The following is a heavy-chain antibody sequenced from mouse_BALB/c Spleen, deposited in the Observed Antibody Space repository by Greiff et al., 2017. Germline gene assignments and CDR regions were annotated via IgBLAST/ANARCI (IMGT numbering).Heavy chain of an antibody. CDR1: GFTFSSFG. D-gene: IGHD2-3*01. V-gene: IGHV5-17*02. CDR3: ARDDGYYPFDY. CDR2: ISSGSSTI. J-gene: IGHJ2*01. Sequence: EVKLVESGGGLVQPGGSRKLSCAASGFTFSSFGMHWVRQAPEKGLEWVAYISSGSSTIYYADTVKGRFTISRDNPKNTLFLQMTSLRSEDTAMYYCARDDGYYPFDYWGQGTTLTVSS.